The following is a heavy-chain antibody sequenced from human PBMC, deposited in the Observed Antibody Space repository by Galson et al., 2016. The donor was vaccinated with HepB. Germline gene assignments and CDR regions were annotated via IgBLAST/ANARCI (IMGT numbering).Heavy chain of an antibody. J-gene: IGHJ6*02. V-gene: IGHV6-1*01. CDR1: GDSVYNTGAA. D-gene: IGHD3-10*01. CDR3: ARAVMLGRGMDV. CDR2: TFYRSTWDN. Sequence: CAISGDSVYNTGAAWVWIRQSPSRGLEWLGRTFYRSTWDNHYAGSVNNRITISPDTSRNQFSLHLNSVTPEDTAVYYCARAVMLGRGMDVWGQGTTVTVSS.